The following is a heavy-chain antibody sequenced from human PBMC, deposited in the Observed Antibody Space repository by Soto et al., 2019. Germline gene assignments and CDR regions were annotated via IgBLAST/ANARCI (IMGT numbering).Heavy chain of an antibody. V-gene: IGHV3-23*01. D-gene: IGHD3-10*01. CDR3: AKNSGWLNT. CDR2: ISGGGETT. CDR1: GFPFSTTD. J-gene: IGHJ5*02. Sequence: EFQVMQSWGGLVQPGGSLRLACAASGFPFSTTDMSWVRQAPGKGLEWVSTISGGGETTYYADSVKGRFTISRDNFKNTVYLQMDGLRVDDTALYYCAKNSGWLNTWGQGDLVTVSS.